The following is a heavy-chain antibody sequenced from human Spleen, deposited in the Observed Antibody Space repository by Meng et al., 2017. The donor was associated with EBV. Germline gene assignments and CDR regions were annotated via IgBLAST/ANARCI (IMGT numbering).Heavy chain of an antibody. D-gene: IGHD6-19*01. CDR2: IYHSGST. J-gene: IGHJ4*02. CDR3: ARDVGIAVAASFDY. V-gene: IGHV4-4*02. Sequence: QLQVQESGPGLAKPSGTLSLTCAVSCGSISSGNWWSWVRQPPGKGLEWIGEIYHSGSTNYNPSLKSRVTISGDKSKNQFSLKLSSVTAADTAVYYCARDVGIAVAASFDYWGQGTLVTVSS. CDR1: CGSISSGNW.